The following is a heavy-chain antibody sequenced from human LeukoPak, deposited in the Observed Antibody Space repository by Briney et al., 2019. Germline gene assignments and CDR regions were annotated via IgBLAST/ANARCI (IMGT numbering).Heavy chain of an antibody. CDR3: ASNVPFYDILTVSSYYFDY. D-gene: IGHD3-9*01. V-gene: IGHV4-39*01. J-gene: IGHJ4*02. CDR2: ISYSGST. Sequence: SETLSLTCTVSGGSISSSRYYWGWIRQPPGKGLEWIGSISYSGSTYYNPSLKSRVTVSVDTSKNLFSLRLTSVTAADTAVYYCASNVPFYDILTVSSYYFDYWGQGTLVTVSS. CDR1: GGSISSSRYY.